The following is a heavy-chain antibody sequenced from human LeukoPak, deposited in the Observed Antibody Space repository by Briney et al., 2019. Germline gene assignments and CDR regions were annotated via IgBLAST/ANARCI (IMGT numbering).Heavy chain of an antibody. CDR1: RFTFSSYE. J-gene: IGHJ5*02. Sequence: GGSLRLSCAASRFTFSSYEMNWVRQAPGKGLEWVSYISSSGGTIYYADSVKGRFTISRDNAKNSLSLQMNSLRAEDTAVYYCAREGYTYGYGSWFDPWGQGTLVTVSS. D-gene: IGHD5-18*01. CDR2: ISSSGGTI. V-gene: IGHV3-48*03. CDR3: AREGYTYGYGSWFDP.